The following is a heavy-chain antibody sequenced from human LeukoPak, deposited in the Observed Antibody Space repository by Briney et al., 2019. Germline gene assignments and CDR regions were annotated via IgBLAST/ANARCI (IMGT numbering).Heavy chain of an antibody. CDR1: EFTFSTYE. J-gene: IGHJ4*02. D-gene: IGHD2-21*01. Sequence: GGSLRLSCAASEFTFSTYEMNWVRQAPGKGLEWDAYISSSGGTIYYADSVKGRFTISRDNAKNSLFLQMNSLRAEDTAVYYCARVVIRVIDYWGQGTLVTVSS. CDR3: ARVVIRVIDY. V-gene: IGHV3-48*03. CDR2: ISSSGGTI.